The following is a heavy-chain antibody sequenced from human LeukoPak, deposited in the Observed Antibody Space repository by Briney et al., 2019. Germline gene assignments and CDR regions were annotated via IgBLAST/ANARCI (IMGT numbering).Heavy chain of an antibody. CDR1: GYTFTGYY. J-gene: IGHJ5*02. D-gene: IGHD3-3*01. Sequence: ASVKVSCKASGYTFTGYYMHWVRQAPGQGLEWMGWINPNSGGTNYAQKFQGRVTMTRDTSISTAYMKLSRLRSDDTAVYYCARAHLLTIFGGENWFDPWGQGTLVTVSS. CDR2: INPNSGGT. V-gene: IGHV1-2*02. CDR3: ARAHLLTIFGGENWFDP.